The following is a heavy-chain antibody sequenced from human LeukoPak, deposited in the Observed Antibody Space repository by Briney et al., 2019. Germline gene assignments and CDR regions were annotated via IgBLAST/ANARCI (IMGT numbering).Heavy chain of an antibody. J-gene: IGHJ6*02. CDR2: ISGSGGST. D-gene: IGHD2-21*01. CDR3: AKKGHKIAYYGMDV. CDR1: GFTFSSYA. Sequence: QSGGSLRLSCAASGFTFSSYAMSWVRQAPGKGLEWVSAISGSGGSTYYADSVKGRFTISRDNSKNTLYLQMNSLGAEDTAVYYCAKKGHKIAYYGMDVWGQGTTVTVSS. V-gene: IGHV3-23*01.